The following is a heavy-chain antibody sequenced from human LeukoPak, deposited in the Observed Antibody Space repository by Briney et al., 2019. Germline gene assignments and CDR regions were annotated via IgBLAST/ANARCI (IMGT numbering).Heavy chain of an antibody. CDR3: ARGRGRGYSYGD. D-gene: IGHD5-18*01. CDR1: GYTFTSYD. CDR2: MNPNSGNT. V-gene: IGHV1-8*01. J-gene: IGHJ4*02. Sequence: ASVKVSCKASGYTFTSYDINWVRRATGQGLEWMGWMNPNSGNTGYAQKFQGRVTMTRNTSISTAYMELSSLRSEDTAVYYCARGRGRGYSYGDWGQGTLVTVSS.